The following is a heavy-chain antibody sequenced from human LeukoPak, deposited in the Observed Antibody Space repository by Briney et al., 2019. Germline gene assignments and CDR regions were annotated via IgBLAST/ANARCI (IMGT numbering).Heavy chain of an antibody. V-gene: IGHV3-23*01. CDR1: GFTFSSYA. D-gene: IGHD3-22*01. CDR2: ISGSGGST. Sequence: PGGSLRLSCAASGFTFSSYAMGWVRQAPGKGLEWVSAISGSGGSTYYADSVKGRFTISRDNSKNTLYLQMNSLRAEDTAVYYCAKWGPYDSSGSTFDYWGQGTLVTVSS. CDR3: AKWGPYDSSGSTFDY. J-gene: IGHJ4*02.